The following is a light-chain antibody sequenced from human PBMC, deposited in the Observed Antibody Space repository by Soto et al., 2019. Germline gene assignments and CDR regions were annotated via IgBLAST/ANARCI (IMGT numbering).Light chain of an antibody. Sequence: QSVLTQPASVSGSPGQSITISCTGISSDDATCNYVSWYQQHPGKAPKLMIYEVSNRPSGVSNRFSGSKSGNTASLTISGLQAEDEADYYCSSHRSNILVFGGGTKLTVL. CDR3: SSHRSNILV. V-gene: IGLV2-14*01. CDR2: EVS. J-gene: IGLJ2*01. CDR1: SSDDATCNY.